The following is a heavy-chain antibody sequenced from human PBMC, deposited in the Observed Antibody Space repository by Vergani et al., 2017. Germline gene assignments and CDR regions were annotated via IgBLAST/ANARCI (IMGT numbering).Heavy chain of an antibody. CDR1: GGSISSGGYY. D-gene: IGHD6-13*01. J-gene: IGHJ5*02. CDR3: ASIRYSSSWYGGVDP. CDR2: IYYSGST. V-gene: IGHV4-61*08. Sequence: QVQLQESGPGLVKPSQTLSLTCTVSGGSISSGGYYWSWIRQHPGKGLEWIGYIYYSGSTNYNPSLKSRVTISVDTSKNQFSLKLSSVTAADTAVYYCASIRYSSSWYGGVDPWGQGTLVTVSS.